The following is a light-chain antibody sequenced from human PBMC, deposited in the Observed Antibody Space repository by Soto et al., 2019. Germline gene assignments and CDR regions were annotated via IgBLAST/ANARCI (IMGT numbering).Light chain of an antibody. Sequence: QSALTQPPSASGSPGQSVTISCTGTSSDVGGYNYVSWYQQHPGKAPKLMIYEVSKRPSGVPNRFSGSKSGNTASLTVSGLQAEDEADYYCTSNAGISNVVFGGGTTLTVL. CDR1: SSDVGGYNY. V-gene: IGLV2-8*01. J-gene: IGLJ2*01. CDR2: EVS. CDR3: TSNAGISNVV.